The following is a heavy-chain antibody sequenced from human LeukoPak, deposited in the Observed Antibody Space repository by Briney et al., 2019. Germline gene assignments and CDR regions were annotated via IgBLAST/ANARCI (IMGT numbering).Heavy chain of an antibody. D-gene: IGHD2-21*02. J-gene: IGHJ4*02. V-gene: IGHV3-48*03. CDR1: GFTFSSCE. Sequence: PGGSLRLSCAASGFTFSSCEMNWVRQAPGKGLEWLSYISNSGSSKYYADSVKGRFTISRDNGKNSLFLQMNSLRAEDAALYYCARESPNCGGDCYDYWGQGTLVTVSS. CDR2: ISNSGSSK. CDR3: ARESPNCGGDCYDY.